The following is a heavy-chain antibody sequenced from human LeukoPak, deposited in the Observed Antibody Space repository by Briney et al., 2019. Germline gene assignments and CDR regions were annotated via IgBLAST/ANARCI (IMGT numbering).Heavy chain of an antibody. CDR3: ARGHYGMDV. Sequence: GGSLRLSCAASGFPFSDYYMSWIRQAPGKGLEWVSYISSSSGDTNYADSVKGRFTISGDNAKNSLYLQMNSLRVEDTAVYYCARGHYGMDVWGQGTTVTVS. V-gene: IGHV3-11*05. J-gene: IGHJ6*02. CDR1: GFPFSDYY. CDR2: ISSSSGDT.